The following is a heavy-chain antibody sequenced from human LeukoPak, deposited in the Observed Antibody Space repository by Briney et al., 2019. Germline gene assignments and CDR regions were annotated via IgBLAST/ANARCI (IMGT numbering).Heavy chain of an antibody. D-gene: IGHD6-19*01. Sequence: PSETLSLTCAVYGGSFSNYYWSWIRQPPGKGLEWIGEINHSGSTNYNPSLKSRVTISVDTSKNQFSLKLSSVTAADTAVYYCARSPASGWYKRGWYYFDYWGQGTLVTVSS. J-gene: IGHJ4*02. CDR3: ARSPASGWYKRGWYYFDY. V-gene: IGHV4-34*01. CDR1: GGSFSNYY. CDR2: INHSGST.